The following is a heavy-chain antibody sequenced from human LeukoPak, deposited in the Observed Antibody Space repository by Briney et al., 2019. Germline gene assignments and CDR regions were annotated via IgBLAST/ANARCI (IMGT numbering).Heavy chain of an antibody. CDR2: ISSSSTSI. D-gene: IGHD2-21*01. CDR3: ARDHSYYFDY. Sequence: GGSLRLSCAASGFTFSSHWMYWVRQVPGKGLEWVSSISSSSTSIYYADSLKGRFTISRDNAKNSVYLQMDSLTAEDTAVYYCARDHSYYFDYWGQGTLVTVSS. V-gene: IGHV3-21*01. J-gene: IGHJ4*02. CDR1: GFTFSSHW.